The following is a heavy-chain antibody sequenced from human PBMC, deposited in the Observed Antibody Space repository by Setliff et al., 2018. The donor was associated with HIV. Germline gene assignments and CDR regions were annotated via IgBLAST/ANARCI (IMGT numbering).Heavy chain of an antibody. CDR1: GGSLTNFW. Sequence: SETLSLTCTLYGGSLTNFWWTWIRQSPGKGLEWIGEIVDSGSTTYNPSLKSRVTISVDKSNNQFSLRLSSVTAADTAVYYCAKLAVAGAHDAFDIWGQGTMVTVSS. V-gene: IGHV4-34*12. J-gene: IGHJ3*02. D-gene: IGHD6-19*01. CDR2: IVDSGST. CDR3: AKLAVAGAHDAFDI.